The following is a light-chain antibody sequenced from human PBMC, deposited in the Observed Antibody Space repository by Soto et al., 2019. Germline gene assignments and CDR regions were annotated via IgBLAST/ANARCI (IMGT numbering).Light chain of an antibody. CDR1: LRIGTY. CDR3: QKYNSARWT. V-gene: IGKV1-27*01. J-gene: IGKJ1*01. Sequence: IQLTQSPSSLSASVGDRVTITCRASLRIGTYLNWFQQKPGKAPKILIYAASTLQSGVPSRFSGSGSGTDFTLTISSLQPEDVATYYCQKYNSARWTCGLGTKVE. CDR2: AAS.